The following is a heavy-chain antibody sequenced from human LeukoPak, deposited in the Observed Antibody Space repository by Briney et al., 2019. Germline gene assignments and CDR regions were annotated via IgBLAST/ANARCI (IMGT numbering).Heavy chain of an antibody. Sequence: PGGSLRLSCAASGFTFSSYGMHWVRQAPGKGLEWVAVISYDGSNKYYADSVKGRFTISRDNSKNTLYLQMNSLRSEDTAVYYCARGGGSLYSSGYLNDYWGQGTLVTVSS. D-gene: IGHD6-19*01. CDR1: GFTFSSYG. J-gene: IGHJ4*02. V-gene: IGHV3-30*03. CDR3: ARGGGSLYSSGYLNDY. CDR2: ISYDGSNK.